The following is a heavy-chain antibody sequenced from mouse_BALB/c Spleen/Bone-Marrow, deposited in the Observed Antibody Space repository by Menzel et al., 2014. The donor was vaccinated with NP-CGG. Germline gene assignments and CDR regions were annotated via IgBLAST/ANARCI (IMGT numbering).Heavy chain of an antibody. J-gene: IGHJ2*01. V-gene: IGHV3-8*02. CDR2: ISYSGST. CDR1: GDSITSGY. D-gene: IGHD2-1*01. Sequence: EVKVEESGPSLVKPSQTLSLTCSVTGDSITSGYWNWIRKFPGNKLEYMGYISYSGSTYYNPSLKSRISITRDTSKNQYYLQLNSVTTEDTATYYCARYYGKTYFDYWGQGTTLTVSS. CDR3: ARYYGKTYFDY.